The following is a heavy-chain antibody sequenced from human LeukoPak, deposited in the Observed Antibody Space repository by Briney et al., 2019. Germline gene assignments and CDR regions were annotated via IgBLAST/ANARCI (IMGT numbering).Heavy chain of an antibody. V-gene: IGHV1-69*13. D-gene: IGHD3-22*01. CDR3: ARDPPSSYYASSGYLAS. J-gene: IGHJ4*02. Sequence: SVKVSCKASGGTFSSYAISWVRQAPGQGLEWMGGIIPIFGTANYAQKFQGRVTITADESTSTAYMELSSLRSEDTAVYYCARDPPSSYYASSGYLASWGQAPLVTVSS. CDR1: GGTFSSYA. CDR2: IIPIFGTA.